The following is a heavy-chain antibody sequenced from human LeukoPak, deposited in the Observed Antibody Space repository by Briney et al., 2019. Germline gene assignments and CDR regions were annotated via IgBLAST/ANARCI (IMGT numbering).Heavy chain of an antibody. CDR3: AREGWYYFDY. Sequence: PSETLSLTCTVSGGSTSSYYWSWIRQPPGKGLEWIGYIYYSGSTNYNPSLKSRVTISVDTSKNQFSLKLSSVTAADTAVYYCAREGWYYFDYWGQGTLVTVSS. V-gene: IGHV4-59*01. D-gene: IGHD2-15*01. CDR1: GGSTSSYY. CDR2: IYYSGST. J-gene: IGHJ4*02.